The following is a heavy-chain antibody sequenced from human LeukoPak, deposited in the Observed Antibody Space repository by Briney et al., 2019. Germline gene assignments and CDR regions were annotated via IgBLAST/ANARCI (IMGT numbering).Heavy chain of an antibody. Sequence: GGFLRLSCAGSGFTFRDYQMSWIRQAPGKGLEWISYIHSNPKTIYYADSAKGRFTISRDNAKNSLYLQMNSLRVDDTAVYYCARSGYGDFDYWGQGARVTVSS. CDR2: IHSNPKTI. V-gene: IGHV3-11*01. CDR3: ARSGYGDFDY. CDR1: GFTFRDYQ. D-gene: IGHD5-12*01. J-gene: IGHJ4*02.